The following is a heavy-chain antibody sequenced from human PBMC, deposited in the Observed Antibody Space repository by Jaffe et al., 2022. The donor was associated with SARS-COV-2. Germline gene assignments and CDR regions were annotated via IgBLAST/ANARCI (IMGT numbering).Heavy chain of an antibody. V-gene: IGHV1-8*01. CDR1: GYTFTSYD. J-gene: IGHJ6*02. D-gene: IGHD3-3*01. CDR3: ASSYYDFWSGYHSYYYYGMDV. Sequence: QVQLVQSGAEVKKPGASVKVSCKASGYTFTSYDINWVRQATGQGLEWMGWMNPNSGNTGYAQKFQGRVTMTRNTSISTAYMELSSLRSEDTAVYYCASSYYDFWSGYHSYYYYGMDVWGQGTTVTVSS. CDR2: MNPNSGNT.